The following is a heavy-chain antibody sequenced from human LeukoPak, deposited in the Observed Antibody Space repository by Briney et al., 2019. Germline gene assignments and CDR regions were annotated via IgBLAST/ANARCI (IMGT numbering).Heavy chain of an antibody. Sequence: GGSLRLSCAVSGFTFSDYYMSWIRPAPGPGLEWVAYISSGGSTISHADSVKGRFTISRDNAEISLYLQMNSLRVEDTSVYYCARDGSVVRGVIITLLGRQYGWFDPWGQGTLVTVSS. J-gene: IGHJ5*02. D-gene: IGHD3-10*01. CDR2: ISSGGSTI. V-gene: IGHV3-11*04. CDR1: GFTFSDYY. CDR3: ARDGSVVRGVIITLLGRQYGWFDP.